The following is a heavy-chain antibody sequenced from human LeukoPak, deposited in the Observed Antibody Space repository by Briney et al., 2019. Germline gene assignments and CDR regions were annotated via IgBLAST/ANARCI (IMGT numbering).Heavy chain of an antibody. CDR1: GYTFTSYG. V-gene: IGHV1-18*01. CDR3: ARDRPISTSLYDYVWGSYPPTWLLSETQLDY. D-gene: IGHD3-16*02. Sequence: ASVKVSCKASGYTFTSYGISWVRQAPGQGLAWMGWISAYNGNTNCALKLQGRVTMTTDTSTSTAYMELRSLRSDDTAVYYCARDRPISTSLYDYVWGSYPPTWLLSETQLDYWGQGTLVTVSS. J-gene: IGHJ4*02. CDR2: ISAYNGNT.